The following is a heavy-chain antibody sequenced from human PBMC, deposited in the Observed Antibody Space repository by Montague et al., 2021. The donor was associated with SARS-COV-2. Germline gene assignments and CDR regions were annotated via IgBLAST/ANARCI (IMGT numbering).Heavy chain of an antibody. CDR3: ARQFPSYCSTNECYPYYFAV. D-gene: IGHD2-2*01. V-gene: IGHV4-39*01. CDR2: IPYAGRT. Sequence: SETLSLTCTVSGGSISSPDYYWGWIRQSPGKGLEWMGSIPYAGRTYYNPSLRSRVSFSMDTSKKHFSLSLNSVTAADTAVYFCARQFPSYCSTNECYPYYFAVWGQGALVTVSS. J-gene: IGHJ4*02. CDR1: GGSISSPDYY.